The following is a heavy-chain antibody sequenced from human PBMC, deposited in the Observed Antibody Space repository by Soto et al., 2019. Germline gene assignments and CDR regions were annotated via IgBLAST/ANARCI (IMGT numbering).Heavy chain of an antibody. CDR1: GGTFSSYA. D-gene: IGHD6-13*01. Sequence: ASVKVSYKASGGTFSSYAISWVRQAPGQGLEWMGGIIPIFGQANYAQKFQGRVTITADESTSTAYIELRSLRSEDTAVYYCARDLGISSSWSTFYYYYGMDVWGQGTTVTV. V-gene: IGHV1-69*13. CDR3: ARDLGISSSWSTFYYYYGMDV. J-gene: IGHJ6*02. CDR2: IIPIFGQA.